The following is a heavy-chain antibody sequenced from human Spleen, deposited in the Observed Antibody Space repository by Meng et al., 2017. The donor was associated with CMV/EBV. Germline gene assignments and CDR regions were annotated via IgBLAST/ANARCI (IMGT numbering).Heavy chain of an antibody. Sequence: GSLRLSCTVSGGSIGDYYWSWIRQPPGKGLEWIGYIHYSGNANYKPSLTSRVTISVDTSKSQFSLKLSSVTTTDTAVYYCARVQLPSTFDIWGQGTMVTVSS. CDR2: IHYSGNA. J-gene: IGHJ3*02. CDR1: GGSIGDYY. CDR3: ARVQLPSTFDI. D-gene: IGHD2-2*01. V-gene: IGHV4-59*01.